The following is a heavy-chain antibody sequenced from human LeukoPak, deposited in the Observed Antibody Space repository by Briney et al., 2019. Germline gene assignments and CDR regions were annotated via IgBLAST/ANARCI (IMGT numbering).Heavy chain of an antibody. CDR3: ARDLRGPVGYCSSTSCYVGYNWFDP. Sequence: VTVSYLPCLCSLNKYGIIRVGQAPGQAREGLGGVFLHLCIANYAKKFQGRVTITADKSTSTAYMELSSLRSEDTAVYYCARDLRGPVGYCSSTSCYVGYNWFDPWGQGTLVTVSS. CDR2: VFLHLCIA. CDR1: LCSLNKYG. V-gene: IGHV1-69*10. D-gene: IGHD2-2*01. J-gene: IGHJ5*02.